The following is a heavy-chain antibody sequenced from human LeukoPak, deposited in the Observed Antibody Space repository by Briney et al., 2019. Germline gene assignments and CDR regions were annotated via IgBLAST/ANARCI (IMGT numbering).Heavy chain of an antibody. J-gene: IGHJ3*02. CDR2: IIPILGIA. CDR1: GGTFSSYA. CDR3: ARGTGSEAFDI. V-gene: IGHV1-69*04. Sequence: SVKVSCKASGGTFSSYAISWVRQAPGQGLEWMGRIIPILGIANYAQKFQGRVTITADKSTSTAYMELSSLRSEDTAVYYCARGTGSEAFDIWGPGKMVTVSS. D-gene: IGHD2-15*01.